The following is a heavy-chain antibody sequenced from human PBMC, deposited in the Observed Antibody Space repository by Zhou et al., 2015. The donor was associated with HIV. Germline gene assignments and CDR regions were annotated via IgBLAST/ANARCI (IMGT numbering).Heavy chain of an antibody. J-gene: IGHJ4*01. CDR2: IIPXFGTA. V-gene: IGHV1-69*01. Sequence: QVQLVQSGSEVKKPGSSVKVSCKASGGTLSGSDISWVRQAPGQGLEWMGGIIPXFGTANYAQKFQGRVTITADESTSTAYMELSSLRSEDTAVYYCAREGWYSSSYFDYWGQEPWSPSPQ. CDR3: AREGWYSSSYFDY. D-gene: IGHD6-6*01. CDR1: GGTLSGSD.